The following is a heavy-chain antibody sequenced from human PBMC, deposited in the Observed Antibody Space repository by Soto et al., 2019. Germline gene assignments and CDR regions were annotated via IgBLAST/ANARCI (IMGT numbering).Heavy chain of an antibody. J-gene: IGHJ6*03. CDR1: GFTFSNAW. D-gene: IGHD2-21*01. CDR3: TTDPKSYRMWYYYYYYYMDV. Sequence: PGGSLRLSCAASGFTFSNAWMSWVRQAPGKGLEWVGRIKSKTDGGTTDYAAPVKGRFTISRDDSKNTLYLQMNSLKTEDTAVYYCTTDPKSYRMWYYYYYYYMDVWGKGTTVTVSS. V-gene: IGHV3-15*01. CDR2: IKSKTDGGTT.